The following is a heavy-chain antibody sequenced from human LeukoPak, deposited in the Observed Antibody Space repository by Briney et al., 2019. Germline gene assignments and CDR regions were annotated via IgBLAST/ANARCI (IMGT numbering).Heavy chain of an antibody. CDR1: GGSFSGYY. CDR3: ARGYCSGGSCHQNWFDP. D-gene: IGHD2-15*01. J-gene: IGHJ5*02. V-gene: IGHV4-59*01. Sequence: PSETLSLTCAVYGGSFSGYYWSWIRQPPGKGLEWIAYIYYSGSTNYNPSLKSRVTISVDTSKNQFSLKLSSVTAADTAVYYCARGYCSGGSCHQNWFDPWGQGTLVTASS. CDR2: IYYSGST.